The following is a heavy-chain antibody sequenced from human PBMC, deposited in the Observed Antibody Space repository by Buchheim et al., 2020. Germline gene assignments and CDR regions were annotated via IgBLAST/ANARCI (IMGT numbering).Heavy chain of an antibody. D-gene: IGHD3-16*02. Sequence: QVQLQESGPGLVKPSETLSLTCTVSGGSISSYYWSWIRQPPGKGLEWIGYIYYSGSTNYNPSLKSRVTISVDTSKNQFSLKLSSVDAADKAVYYCGRNPWGSYRYPAGRFDPWGQGTL. J-gene: IGHJ5*02. CDR2: IYYSGST. CDR3: GRNPWGSYRYPAGRFDP. CDR1: GGSISSYY. V-gene: IGHV4-59*01.